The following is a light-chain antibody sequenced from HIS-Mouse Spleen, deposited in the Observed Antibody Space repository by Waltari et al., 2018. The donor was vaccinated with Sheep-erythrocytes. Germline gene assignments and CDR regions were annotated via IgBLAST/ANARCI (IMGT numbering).Light chain of an antibody. CDR3: CSYAGSYTYV. Sequence: QSALTQPASVSGSPGQSVTISCTGTSSDVGGYNYVYWYQQHPGKAPKLIIYDVSKRPSGVPDRFSGSKSGNTASLTISGLQADDEADYYCCSYAGSYTYVFGTGTKVTVL. CDR2: DVS. J-gene: IGLJ1*01. V-gene: IGLV2-11*01. CDR1: SSDVGGYNY.